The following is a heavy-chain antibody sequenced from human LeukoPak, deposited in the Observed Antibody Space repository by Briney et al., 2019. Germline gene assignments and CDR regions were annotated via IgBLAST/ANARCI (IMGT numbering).Heavy chain of an antibody. CDR3: AKDIDSSWYAEYFQH. V-gene: IGHV3-43*02. D-gene: IGHD6-13*01. CDR2: ISGDGGST. CDR1: GFTSSSYA. Sequence: AGGSLRLSCAASGFTSSSYAMHWVRQAPGKGLEWVSLISGDGGSTYSANSVKGRFTISRDNSKNSLYLQMNSLRTEDTALYYCAKDIDSSWYAEYFQHWGQGTLVTVSS. J-gene: IGHJ1*01.